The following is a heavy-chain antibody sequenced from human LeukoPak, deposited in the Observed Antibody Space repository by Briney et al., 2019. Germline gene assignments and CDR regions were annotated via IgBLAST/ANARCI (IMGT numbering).Heavy chain of an antibody. Sequence: GGSLRLSCAASGFTFSSYSMNWVRQAPGKGLEWVSSISTSSSYINYADSVKGRFTISRDNAKKSLYLQMNSLRADDTALYYCARGASVVPGIDNAFDIWGQGTMVTASS. CDR3: ARGASVVPGIDNAFDI. CDR1: GFTFSSYS. D-gene: IGHD6-19*01. J-gene: IGHJ3*02. CDR2: ISTSSSYI. V-gene: IGHV3-21*01.